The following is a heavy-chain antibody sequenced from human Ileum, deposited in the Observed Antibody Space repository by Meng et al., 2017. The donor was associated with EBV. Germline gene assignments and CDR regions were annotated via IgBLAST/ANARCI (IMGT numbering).Heavy chain of an antibody. Sequence: QVRLQCTGPGMSNLPLPLSPPCSVSGVSVGRVSNPLSGIRRSPGGGLGWIGNTYGSDTNYSPYSQSRVTIKKAAAKSQLFLKLPSVAAADTAMYICAYYRVGRGGVGSWCQGTLVTVSS. CDR2: TYGSDT. V-gene: IGHV4-61*01. CDR3: AYYRVGRGGVGS. D-gene: IGHD3-16*01. CDR1: GVSVGRVSNP. J-gene: IGHJ4*02.